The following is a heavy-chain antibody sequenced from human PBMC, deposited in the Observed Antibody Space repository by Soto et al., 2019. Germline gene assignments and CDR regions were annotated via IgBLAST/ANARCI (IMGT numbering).Heavy chain of an antibody. V-gene: IGHV4-31*03. Sequence: QVQLQESGPGLVKPSQTLSLTCTVSGGSISSGGYYWSWIRQHPGKGLEWIGYIYYSGSTYYNPSLKSRVTISVDTSKTQFSLKLSSVTAAAAAVDYCARCSGYVDCITGTTGFDYWGQGTLVTVSS. CDR1: GGSISSGGYY. J-gene: IGHJ4*02. D-gene: IGHD1-7*01. CDR3: ARCSGYVDCITGTTGFDY. CDR2: IYYSGST.